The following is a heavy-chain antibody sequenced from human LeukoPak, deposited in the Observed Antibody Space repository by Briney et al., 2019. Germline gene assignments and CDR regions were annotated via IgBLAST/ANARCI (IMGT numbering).Heavy chain of an antibody. CDR1: GYSFTTYW. CDR2: IYAGDSDT. V-gene: IGHV5-51*01. Sequence: GESLKISCKGSGYSFTTYWIAWVRQMPGKGLEWMGIIYAGDSDTRYSPFFQGQVTISADKSISTAYLQWSSLKASDTAMYYCARHPDRYCSSTSCHYYFDYWGQGTLVTVSS. D-gene: IGHD2-2*01. CDR3: ARHPDRYCSSTSCHYYFDY. J-gene: IGHJ4*02.